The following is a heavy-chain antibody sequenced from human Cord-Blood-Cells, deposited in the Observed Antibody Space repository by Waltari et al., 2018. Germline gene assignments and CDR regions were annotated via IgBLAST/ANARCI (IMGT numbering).Heavy chain of an antibody. CDR3: AREGQQLDYYYGMDV. CDR1: GFTFSRYW. Sequence: EVQLVESGGGLVQPGGSLRLSCAASGFTFSRYWMSWVRQAPGKGLEWVANIKQDGSEKYYVDSVKGRFTISRDNAKNSLYLQMNSLRAEETAVYYCAREGQQLDYYYGMDVWGQGTTVTVSS. CDR2: IKQDGSEK. D-gene: IGHD6-13*01. V-gene: IGHV3-7*01. J-gene: IGHJ6*02.